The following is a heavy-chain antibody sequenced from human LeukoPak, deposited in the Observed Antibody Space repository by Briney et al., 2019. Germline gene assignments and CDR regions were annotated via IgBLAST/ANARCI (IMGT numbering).Heavy chain of an antibody. V-gene: IGHV3-73*01. CDR2: IRTKAHTYAT. CDR3: TTHVMGYDITGAFDH. CDR1: GFTFSGSA. D-gene: IGHD3-22*01. Sequence: PGGSLKLSCAASGFTFSGSAMHGVRQSSGKGLDWVGRIRTKAHTYATTYGESVKGRFTISRDDSKNTAHLQMNSLKTEDTAVYYCTTHVMGYDITGAFDHWGQGTLVTVSS. J-gene: IGHJ4*02.